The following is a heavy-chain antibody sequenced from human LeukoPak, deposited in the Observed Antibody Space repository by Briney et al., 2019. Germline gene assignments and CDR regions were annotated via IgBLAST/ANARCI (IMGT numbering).Heavy chain of an antibody. Sequence: PGGSLRLSCAASGFIFSNYAMSWVRQAPGKGLEWVSAISGSGGSTYYADSVKGRFTISRDNSRSTLYLQMNSLRAEDTAVYYCAKDPGGRYYGSGSYYPFLDYYYGMDVWGQGTTVTVSS. CDR2: ISGSGGST. CDR3: AKDPGGRYYGSGSYYPFLDYYYGMDV. V-gene: IGHV3-23*01. D-gene: IGHD3-10*01. CDR1: GFIFSNYA. J-gene: IGHJ6*02.